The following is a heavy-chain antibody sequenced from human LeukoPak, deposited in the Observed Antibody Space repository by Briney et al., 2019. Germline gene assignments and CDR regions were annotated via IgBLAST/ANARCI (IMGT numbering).Heavy chain of an antibody. CDR2: ISGSGGST. CDR1: GFTFSSYA. J-gene: IGHJ5*02. D-gene: IGHD2-2*01. V-gene: IGHV3-23*01. CDR3: AKALVVPAARWFDP. Sequence: XXSCAASGFTFSSYAMSWVRQAPGKGLEWVSAISGSGGSTYYADSVKGRFTISRDNSKNTLYLQMNSLRAEDTAVYYCAKALVVPAARWFDPWGQGTLVTVSS.